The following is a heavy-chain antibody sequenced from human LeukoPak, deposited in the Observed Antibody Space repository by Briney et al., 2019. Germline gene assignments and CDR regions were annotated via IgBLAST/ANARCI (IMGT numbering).Heavy chain of an antibody. Sequence: GGSLRLSCAASGFTFSSYAMSWVRQAPGKGLEWVANIKYDGSEKYYVDSVKGRFTISRDNAKNSLYLQMNSLRDEDTAVYYCARDLVIEPTGDWFDPWGQGTLVIVSS. V-gene: IGHV3-7*01. CDR1: GFTFSSYA. D-gene: IGHD2/OR15-2a*01. CDR3: ARDLVIEPTGDWFDP. CDR2: IKYDGSEK. J-gene: IGHJ5*02.